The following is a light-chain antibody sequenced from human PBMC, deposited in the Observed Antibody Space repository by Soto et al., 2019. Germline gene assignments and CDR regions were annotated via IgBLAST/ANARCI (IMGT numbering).Light chain of an antibody. Sequence: YSLSASVGDRVSSTCRASQSISSYLNWYQQKPGKAPKLLIYAASSLQSGVPSRFSGSGSGTDFTLTISSLQPEDFATYYCQQSYSTPPITFGQGTRLEIK. CDR2: AAS. CDR1: QSISSY. J-gene: IGKJ5*01. CDR3: QQSYSTPPIT. V-gene: IGKV1-39*01.